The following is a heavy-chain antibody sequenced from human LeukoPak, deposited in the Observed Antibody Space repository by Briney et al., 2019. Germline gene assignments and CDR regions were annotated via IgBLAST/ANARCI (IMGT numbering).Heavy chain of an antibody. D-gene: IGHD6-13*01. J-gene: IGHJ4*02. Sequence: GGSLRLSCAASGFTFSNYNMNWVRQTPGKGLEWVSGISWNSGSIGYADSVKGRFTISRDNAKNSLYLQMNSLRAEDTALYYCAKGGPEPYSSSWCGSGYWGQGTLVTVSS. V-gene: IGHV3-9*01. CDR1: GFTFSNYN. CDR2: ISWNSGSI. CDR3: AKGGPEPYSSSWCGSGY.